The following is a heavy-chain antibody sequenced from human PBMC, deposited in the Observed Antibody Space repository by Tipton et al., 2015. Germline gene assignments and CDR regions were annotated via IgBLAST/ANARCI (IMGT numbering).Heavy chain of an antibody. CDR1: GGSISSSSYY. J-gene: IGHJ4*02. CDR3: ARVDYGDYVHYFDY. CDR2: LYFSGST. V-gene: IGHV4-39*01. Sequence: TLSLTCTVSGGSISSSSYYWAWIRQPPGKGLEWIGSLYFSGSTYYNPSLKSRVTTSIDRFKNQFSLKLTSVTAADTAVYYCARVDYGDYVHYFDYWGQGTLVTVSS. D-gene: IGHD4-17*01.